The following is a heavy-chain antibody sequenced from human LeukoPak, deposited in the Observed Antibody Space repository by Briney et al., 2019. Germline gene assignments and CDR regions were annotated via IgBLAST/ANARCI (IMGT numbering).Heavy chain of an antibody. CDR3: ARDIAYDVDY. D-gene: IGHD3-16*01. CDR1: GYTFTSYD. V-gene: IGHV1-8*01. CDR2: MNPNSGNT. Sequence: ASVKVSCKASGYTFTSYDINWVRQATGQGLEWMGWMNPNSGNTGYAQKFQGRVTMTTDTSTRTAYMELRSLRSDDTAVYFCARDIAYDVDYWGPGTLVTVSS. J-gene: IGHJ4*02.